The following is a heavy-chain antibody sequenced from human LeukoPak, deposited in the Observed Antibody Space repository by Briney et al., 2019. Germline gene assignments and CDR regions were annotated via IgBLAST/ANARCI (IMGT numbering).Heavy chain of an antibody. CDR1: GFTFRSYG. J-gene: IGHJ2*01. V-gene: IGHV3-23*01. D-gene: IGHD1-20*01. Sequence: TGGSLRLSCAASGFTFRSYGMSWVRQAPGKGPEWVSSISGSGGYTYYADSVQGRFTISRDNSKNTLSLQMNSLRVEDAAVYYCARAPDNWHAREGFFDLWGRGTLVTVSS. CDR3: ARAPDNWHAREGFFDL. CDR2: ISGSGGYT.